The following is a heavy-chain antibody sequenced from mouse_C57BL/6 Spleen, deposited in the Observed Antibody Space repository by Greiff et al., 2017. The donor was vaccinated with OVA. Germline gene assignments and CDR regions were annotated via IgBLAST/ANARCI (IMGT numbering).Heavy chain of an antibody. CDR3: ARNGGYDYAPFAY. CDR1: GFSLTSYA. V-gene: IGHV2-9-1*01. D-gene: IGHD2-4*01. CDR2: IWPGGGT. J-gene: IGHJ3*01. Sequence: VQGVESGPGLVAPSQCLSITCTVSGFSLTSYAISWVRQPPGKGLEWLGVIWPGGGTNYNSALKSRLSISKDNSKSQVFLKMNSLQTDDTARYYCARNGGYDYAPFAYWGQGTLVTVSA.